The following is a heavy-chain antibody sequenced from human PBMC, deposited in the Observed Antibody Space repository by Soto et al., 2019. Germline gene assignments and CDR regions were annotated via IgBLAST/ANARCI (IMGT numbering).Heavy chain of an antibody. D-gene: IGHD6-19*01. CDR1: GFTFSSYG. Sequence: GGSLRLSCAASGFTFSSYGMHWVRQAPGKGLEWVAVISYDGSNKYYADSVKGRFTISRDNSKNTLYLQMNSLRAEDTAVYYCAKEGGSSGWYFDYWGQGNLVTVSS. CDR3: AKEGGSSGWYFDY. CDR2: ISYDGSNK. V-gene: IGHV3-30*18. J-gene: IGHJ4*02.